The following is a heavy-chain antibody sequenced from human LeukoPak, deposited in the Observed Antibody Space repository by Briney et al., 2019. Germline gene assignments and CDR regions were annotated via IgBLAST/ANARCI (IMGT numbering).Heavy chain of an antibody. V-gene: IGHV3-23*01. D-gene: IGHD6-19*01. CDR1: GFAFSSLA. CDR3: AKDARRTNGWYFFDY. CDR2: ISDSGSIT. J-gene: IGHJ4*02. Sequence: TGGSLRLSCAASGFAFSSLAMGWVRQAPGKGLEWVSVISDSGSITYYADSVKGRFTISRDNSKKTLFLQMNSLGAEDTAVYYCAKDARRTNGWYFFDYWGQGTLVTVSS.